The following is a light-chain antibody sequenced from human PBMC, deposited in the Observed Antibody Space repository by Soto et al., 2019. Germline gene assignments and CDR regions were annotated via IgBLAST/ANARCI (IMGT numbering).Light chain of an antibody. V-gene: IGKV4-1*01. J-gene: IGKJ4*01. CDR2: WAS. CDR1: QSVLYSSNNKNY. CDR3: QKYYSTLT. Sequence: DIVMTQSPDSLAVSLGERATINCKSSQSVLYSSNNKNYLAWYQQKPGQPPKLLIYWASTRESGVPDRFSGSGSGTDFTLTSSSLQAEDVAVYYCQKYYSTLTFGGGTKVEIK.